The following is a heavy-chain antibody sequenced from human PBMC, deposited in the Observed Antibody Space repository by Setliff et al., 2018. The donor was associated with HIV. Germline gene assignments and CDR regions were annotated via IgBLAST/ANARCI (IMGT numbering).Heavy chain of an antibody. CDR3: AVGPPSYSSSWHFFDY. D-gene: IGHD6-13*01. Sequence: ASVKVSCKTSGFTFTTYGITWVRQAPGQGLEWMGWISGYNGNTNYARELQGRVTMTTDTSTSTAYMDPRSLRSDDTAVYYCAVGPPSYSSSWHFFDYWGQGTLVTVSS. V-gene: IGHV1-18*01. CDR2: ISGYNGNT. J-gene: IGHJ4*02. CDR1: GFTFTTYG.